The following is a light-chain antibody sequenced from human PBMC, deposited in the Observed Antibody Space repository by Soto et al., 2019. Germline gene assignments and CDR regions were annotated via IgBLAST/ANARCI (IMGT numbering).Light chain of an antibody. J-gene: IGKJ1*01. V-gene: IGKV3-11*01. Sequence: EIVLTQSPAILSMSPGERATLSCSASQSVSSYFAWYQQKPGQAPRLLIYDASNRATGVPARFSGSGSGPDFTLTISSLEPEDFAVYYCQQRRYWPVTFGQGTKVEIK. CDR2: DAS. CDR3: QQRRYWPVT. CDR1: QSVSSY.